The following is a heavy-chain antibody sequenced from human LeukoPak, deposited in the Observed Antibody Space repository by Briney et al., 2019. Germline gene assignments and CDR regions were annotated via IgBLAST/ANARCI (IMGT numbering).Heavy chain of an antibody. J-gene: IGHJ6*02. V-gene: IGHV1-2*02. CDR1: GYTFTGYY. Sequence: GASVKVSCKASGYTFTGYYMHWVRQAPGQGLEWMGWINPNSGGTNYAQKFQGRVTMTRDTSISTAYMELSRLRSDATAVYSCARAGSSWSNYYYYGMDVWGQGTTVTVSS. CDR3: ARAGSSWSNYYYYGMDV. CDR2: INPNSGGT. D-gene: IGHD6-13*01.